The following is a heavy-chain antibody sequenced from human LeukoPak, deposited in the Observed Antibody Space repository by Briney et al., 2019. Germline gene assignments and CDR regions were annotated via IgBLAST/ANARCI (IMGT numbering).Heavy chain of an antibody. D-gene: IGHD6-13*01. CDR1: GFTFSGYG. V-gene: IGHV3-23*01. J-gene: IGHJ4*02. Sequence: GGSLRLSCAASGFTFSGYGMHWVRQAPGKGLEWVSAISGSGGSTYYADSVKGRFTIPRDNSKNTLYLQMNSLRAEDTAVYYCAKVVGQQLVPYYWGQGTLVTVSS. CDR2: ISGSGGST. CDR3: AKVVGQQLVPYY.